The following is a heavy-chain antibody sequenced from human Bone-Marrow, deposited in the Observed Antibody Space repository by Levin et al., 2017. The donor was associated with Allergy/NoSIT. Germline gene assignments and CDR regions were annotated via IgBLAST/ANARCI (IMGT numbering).Heavy chain of an antibody. CDR3: ARDEVAGLLWFGELLEY. V-gene: IGHV3-30-3*01. D-gene: IGHD3-10*01. J-gene: IGHJ4*02. Sequence: GGSLRLSCAASGFTFSSYAMHWVRQAPGKGLEWVAVISYDGSNKYYADSVKGRFTISRDNSKNTLYLQMNSLRAEDTAVYYCARDEVAGLLWFGELLEYWGQGTLVTVSS. CDR1: GFTFSSYA. CDR2: ISYDGSNK.